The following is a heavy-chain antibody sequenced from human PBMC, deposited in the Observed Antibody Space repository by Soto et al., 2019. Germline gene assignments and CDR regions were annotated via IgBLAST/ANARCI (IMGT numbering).Heavy chain of an antibody. Sequence: EVQLLESGGGLVQPGGSLRLSCAASGFTFSSYAMSWVRQAPGKGLEWVSAISGIGGSTYYADSVKGRFTIVRDNYKNTMYWQMTGLKAEDTAVYYCGKSFPYYYGSGSSAPGDFQHWGQGTLVSVSS. CDR3: GKSFPYYYGSGSSAPGDFQH. V-gene: IGHV3-23*01. CDR2: ISGIGGST. CDR1: GFTFSSYA. J-gene: IGHJ1*01. D-gene: IGHD3-10*01.